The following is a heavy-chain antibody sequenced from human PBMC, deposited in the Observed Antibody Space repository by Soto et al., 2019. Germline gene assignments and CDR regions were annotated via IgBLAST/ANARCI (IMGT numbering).Heavy chain of an antibody. D-gene: IGHD6-13*01. CDR2: IKSKTDGGTT. V-gene: IGHV3-15*07. CDR1: GCTFLNAW. J-gene: IGHJ6*02. Sequence: PGGFPRLFCAAFGCTFLNAWMNWGRQVSGKGLERDDRIKSKTDGGTTDYGAPVKGRFTISIDDSKHTLYLQMNSLKTEDTAVYYCTTIEAYSSTDDYYYYDMDIWGQETTVTVAS. CDR3: TTIEAYSSTDDYYYYDMDI.